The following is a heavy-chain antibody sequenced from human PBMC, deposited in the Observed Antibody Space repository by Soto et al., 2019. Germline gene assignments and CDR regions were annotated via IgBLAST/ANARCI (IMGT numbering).Heavy chain of an antibody. Sequence: GGSLRLSCAASGFTFSSYAMSWVRQAPGKGLEWVSAISGSGGSTYYADSVKGRFTISRDNSKNTLYLQMNSLRAEDTAVYYCAKSPLRWSDTYYFDYWGQGTLVTVSS. CDR1: GFTFSSYA. CDR3: AKSPLRWSDTYYFDY. V-gene: IGHV3-23*01. CDR2: ISGSGGST. J-gene: IGHJ4*02. D-gene: IGHD4-17*01.